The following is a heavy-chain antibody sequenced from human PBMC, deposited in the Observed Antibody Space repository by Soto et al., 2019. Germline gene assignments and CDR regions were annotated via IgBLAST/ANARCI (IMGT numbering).Heavy chain of an antibody. J-gene: IGHJ4*02. Sequence: QVQLVQSGAEVTKPGASVKVSCKAPDYSFGYKGFTWVRQAPGQGLEWMGWIGAHDGNTNYAQKVRGRVTMTTDTSSNTVYMELKSLRSDDTAQYYCARGGFRGGPFLAHWGQGTLVTVYS. CDR3: ARGGFRGGPFLAH. CDR2: IGAHDGNT. V-gene: IGHV1-18*01. CDR1: DYSFGYKG. D-gene: IGHD3-3*01.